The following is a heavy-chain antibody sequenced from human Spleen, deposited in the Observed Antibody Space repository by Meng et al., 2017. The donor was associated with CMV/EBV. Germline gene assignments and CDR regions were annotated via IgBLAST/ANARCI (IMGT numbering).Heavy chain of an antibody. CDR1: GFTFDDYG. CDR3: ARGRAAARVLDY. D-gene: IGHD6-6*01. V-gene: IGHV3-20*04. CDR2: INWNGYST. J-gene: IGHJ4*02. Sequence: GGSLRLSCAASGFTFDDYGMSWVRQAPGKGLEWVSGINWNGYSTGYADSVKGRFTISRDNAKNSLYLQMSGLRAEDTALYYCARGRAAARVLDYWGQGTLVTVSS.